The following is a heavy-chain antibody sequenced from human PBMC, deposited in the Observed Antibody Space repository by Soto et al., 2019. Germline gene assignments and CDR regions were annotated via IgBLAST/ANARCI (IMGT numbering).Heavy chain of an antibody. D-gene: IGHD6-19*01. CDR2: IIPILGIA. V-gene: IGHV1-69*02. CDR3: ARAGIAVAGSRDWFDP. CDR1: GGTFSSYT. Sequence: SVKVSCNASGGTFSSYTISLVRQAPGQGLEWMGRIIPILGIANYAQKFQGRVTITADKSTSTAYMELSSLRSEDTAVYYCARAGIAVAGSRDWFDPWGQGTLVTVS. J-gene: IGHJ5*02.